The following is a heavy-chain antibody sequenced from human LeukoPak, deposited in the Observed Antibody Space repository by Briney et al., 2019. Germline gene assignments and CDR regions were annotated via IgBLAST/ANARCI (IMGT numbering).Heavy chain of an antibody. CDR1: GGSFSGYY. D-gene: IGHD3-16*02. J-gene: IGHJ4*02. V-gene: IGHV4-34*01. CDR3: ARGWSNWGSYRSNDY. CDR2: INHSGNT. Sequence: SETLSLTCAVYGGSFSGYYWSWIRQPPGKGLEWIGEINHSGNTNYNPSLKSRVTISVDTSKNQFSLKLSSVTAADTAVYYCARGWSNWGSYRSNDYWGQGTLVTVSS.